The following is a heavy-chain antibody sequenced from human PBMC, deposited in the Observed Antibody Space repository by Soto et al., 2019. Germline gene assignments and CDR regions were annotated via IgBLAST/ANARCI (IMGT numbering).Heavy chain of an antibody. Sequence: QVQLVESGGGVVQPGRSLRLSCAASGFTFSSYAMHWVRQAPGKGLEWVAVISYDGSNKYYADSVKGRFTISRDNSKNTLYLQMNSLGAEDTAVYYCARDSSLLWFGELSPPSRWYFDLWGRGTLVTVSS. CDR1: GFTFSSYA. CDR2: ISYDGSNK. D-gene: IGHD3-10*01. CDR3: ARDSSLLWFGELSPPSRWYFDL. V-gene: IGHV3-30-3*01. J-gene: IGHJ2*01.